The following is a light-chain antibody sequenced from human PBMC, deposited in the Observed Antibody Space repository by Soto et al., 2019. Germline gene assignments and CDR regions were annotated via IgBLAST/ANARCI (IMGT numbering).Light chain of an antibody. V-gene: IGLV2-14*01. CDR1: SSDVGDYKY. CDR3: TSYSRSSTYVV. CDR2: EVS. J-gene: IGLJ2*01. Sequence: ALTQPASVSGFPGQSITISCTGTSSDVGDYKYVCWYQQLPGRAPRLMIYEVSNRPSGVSNRFSGSKSGNTASLTISGLQAEDEGDYYCTSYSRSSTYVVFGGGTQLTVL.